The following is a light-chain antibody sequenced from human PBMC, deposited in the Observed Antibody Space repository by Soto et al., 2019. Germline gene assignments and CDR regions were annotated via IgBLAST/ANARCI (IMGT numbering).Light chain of an antibody. CDR1: ESIRTS. CDR3: QQSFDLPRT. Sequence: DIQMTQSPSSLSASVGDRVTITCRASESIRTSLNWYQKKAGKAPKFLIYDASNLESGVPSRFPGSGFGTDFTLTILSLKPEDFASYSCQQSFDLPRTFGQGTTVDIK. V-gene: IGKV1-39*01. CDR2: DAS. J-gene: IGKJ1*01.